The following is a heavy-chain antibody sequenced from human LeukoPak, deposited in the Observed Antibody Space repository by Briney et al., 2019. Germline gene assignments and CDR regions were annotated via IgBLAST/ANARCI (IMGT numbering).Heavy chain of an antibody. J-gene: IGHJ4*02. CDR2: MNPNSGNT. CDR1: GYTFTSYD. D-gene: IGHD6-13*01. V-gene: IGHV1-8*01. Sequence: RASVKVSCKASGYTFTSYDIDWVRRATGQGLEWMGWMNPNSGNTGYAQKFQGRVTMTRNTSISTAYMELSSLRSEDTAVYYCAREYVSSWSSDYWGQGTLVTVSS. CDR3: AREYVSSWSSDY.